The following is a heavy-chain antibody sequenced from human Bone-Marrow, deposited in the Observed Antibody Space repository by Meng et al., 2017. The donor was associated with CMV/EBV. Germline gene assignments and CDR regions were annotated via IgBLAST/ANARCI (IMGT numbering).Heavy chain of an antibody. D-gene: IGHD6-25*01. V-gene: IGHV1-46*01. CDR2: INPSGGST. Sequence: ASVKVSCKASGYIFTSYGISWVRQAPGQGLEWMGIINPSGGSTSYAQKFQGRVTMTRDTSTSTVYMELSSLRSEDTAVYYCAANGGASGDAFDIWGQGTMVTFSS. CDR3: AANGGASGDAFDI. J-gene: IGHJ3*02. CDR1: GYIFTSYG.